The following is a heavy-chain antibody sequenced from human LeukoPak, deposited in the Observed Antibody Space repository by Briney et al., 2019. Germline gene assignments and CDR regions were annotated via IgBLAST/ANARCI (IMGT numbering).Heavy chain of an antibody. D-gene: IGHD6-19*01. CDR3: ARVSGVTLAGMDY. CDR1: GGSISTYS. CDR2: FYTRGSA. J-gene: IGHJ4*02. Sequence: SETLSLTCTVSGGSISTYSWSWNRQPAGTGLEWIGRFYTRGSANYNLSLKSRVSMSVDTSKDQFPLMLESVAAADTAVYYWARVSGVTLAGMDYWGRGTLVTVSS. V-gene: IGHV4-4*07.